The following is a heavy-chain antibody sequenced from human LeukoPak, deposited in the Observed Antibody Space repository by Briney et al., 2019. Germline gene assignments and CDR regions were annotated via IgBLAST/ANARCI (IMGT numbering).Heavy chain of an antibody. CDR1: GYTFTSYG. Sequence: GASVNVSCKASGYTFTSYGISWVRQAAGQGLEWMGWISAYNGNTNYVQNFQGRVTMTTDTSTSTAYMELRSLRSDDTAVYYCGRDVRTSWYHFDYWGQGTLVTVSS. V-gene: IGHV1-18*01. D-gene: IGHD6-13*01. CDR3: GRDVRTSWYHFDY. CDR2: ISAYNGNT. J-gene: IGHJ4*01.